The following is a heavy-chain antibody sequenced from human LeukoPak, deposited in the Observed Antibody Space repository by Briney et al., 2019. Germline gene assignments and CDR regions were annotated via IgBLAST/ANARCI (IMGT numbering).Heavy chain of an antibody. V-gene: IGHV4-59*01. J-gene: IGHJ4*02. CDR3: ARYIWGSYPTFEDY. CDR1: GGSISSYY. CDR2: ISYSGST. D-gene: IGHD3-16*02. Sequence: KPSETVSLTCAVYGGSISSYYWSWIRQPPGKGLEWIGYISYSGSTNYNPSLKSRVTISVDTSKNQLSLKLNSVTAADTAVYYCARYIWGSYPTFEDYWGQGSLVTVSS.